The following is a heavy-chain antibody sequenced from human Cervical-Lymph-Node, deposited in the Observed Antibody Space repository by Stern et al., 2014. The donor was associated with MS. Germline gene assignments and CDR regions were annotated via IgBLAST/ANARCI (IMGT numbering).Heavy chain of an antibody. CDR2: VLHSGST. D-gene: IGHD6-13*01. J-gene: IGHJ4*02. V-gene: IGHV4-4*02. CDR1: GCSISNGNW. Sequence: VQLQESGPGLVKPSGTLSLTCDVSGCSISNGNWWSWVRQSPEKRLERIGEVLHSGSTTTNPPLEDRVIMSVEKSKNQLSRKFNFVTAADTAVYYCVRRGGQQLVHFDSWGQGTLVIVSS. CDR3: VRRGGQQLVHFDS.